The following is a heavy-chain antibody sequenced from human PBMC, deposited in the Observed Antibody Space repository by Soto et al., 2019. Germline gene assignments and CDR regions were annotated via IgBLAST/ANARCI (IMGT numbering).Heavy chain of an antibody. Sequence: EVQLVESGGGLVQPGGSLKLSCAASGFTFSGSAMHWVSQASGKGLEWVGRIRSKANNYATAYAASVKGRFTISRDDSQNTAYLQMNSLKTEDTAVYYCTRHALQYCGGDCYRLPYFDLWGRGTLVTVSS. J-gene: IGHJ2*01. CDR2: IRSKANNYAT. V-gene: IGHV3-73*02. CDR3: TRHALQYCGGDCYRLPYFDL. CDR1: GFTFSGSA. D-gene: IGHD2-21*02.